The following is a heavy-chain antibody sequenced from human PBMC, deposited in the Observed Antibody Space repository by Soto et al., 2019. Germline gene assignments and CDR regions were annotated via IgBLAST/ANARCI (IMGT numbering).Heavy chain of an antibody. V-gene: IGHV1-69*13. CDR1: GGTFSSYA. D-gene: IGHD3-22*01. CDR2: IIPIFGTA. Sequence: SVKVSCKASGGTFSSYAISWVRQAPGQGLEWMGGIIPIFGTANYAQKFQGRVTITADESTGTAYMELSSLRSEDTAVYYCARVHVYYDSSGYYPSWGQGTLVTVSS. CDR3: ARVHVYYDSSGYYPS. J-gene: IGHJ1*01.